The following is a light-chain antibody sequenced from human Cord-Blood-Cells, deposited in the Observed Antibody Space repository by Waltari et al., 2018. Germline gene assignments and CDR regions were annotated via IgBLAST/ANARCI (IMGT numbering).Light chain of an antibody. V-gene: IGLV3-1*01. CDR2: QDS. CDR3: QAWDSSSYV. Sequence: SYELTQPPSVSVSPGQTASITCPGDKLGDRYACWYQQKPGQSPWLVIYQDSKRPPGIPERFSGSNSGNTATLTISGTQAMDEADYYCQAWDSSSYVFGTGTKVTVL. CDR1: KLGDRY. J-gene: IGLJ1*01.